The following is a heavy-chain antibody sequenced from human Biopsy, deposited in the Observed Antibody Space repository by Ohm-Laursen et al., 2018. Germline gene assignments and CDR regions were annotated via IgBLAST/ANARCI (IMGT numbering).Heavy chain of an antibody. J-gene: IGHJ4*02. D-gene: IGHD1-26*01. CDR2: IIPMFGTA. Sequence: SVKVSCKTSGGTFGSNDISWVRQAPGQGLEWMGGIIPMFGTANYAQMFQGRVTISADESASTSYMELSSLTTEDTAIYYCARGPHSGSHSCFDYWGRGTLVTVSS. CDR3: ARGPHSGSHSCFDY. CDR1: GGTFGSND. V-gene: IGHV1-69*13.